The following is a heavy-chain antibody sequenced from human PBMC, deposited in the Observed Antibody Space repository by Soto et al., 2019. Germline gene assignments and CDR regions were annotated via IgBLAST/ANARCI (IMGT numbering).Heavy chain of an antibody. CDR1: GGTFSTYA. D-gene: IGHD2-2*01. Sequence: QEQLVQSGAEIKKPGSSVKISCEASGGTFSTYAFSWVRQAPGQGLEWMGGIIPIFGSPRYAQKFQGRVTITADEFLSTAYMELSSLRSDDTAVYYCARYVADITSSYQDLPEDYHYGMDVWGQGTTVTVSS. V-gene: IGHV1-69*01. CDR3: ARYVADITSSYQDLPEDYHYGMDV. CDR2: IIPIFGSP. J-gene: IGHJ6*02.